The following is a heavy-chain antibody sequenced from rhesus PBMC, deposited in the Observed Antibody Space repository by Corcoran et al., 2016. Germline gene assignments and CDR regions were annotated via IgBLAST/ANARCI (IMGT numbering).Heavy chain of an antibody. Sequence: EVQLVESGGGLAKPGGSLRLSCAASGFTFSSYWMNWVRQAPGKGLEWVPAINSGGGSTYYAASVKGRLTISRDNSKNTLSLQMNSLRAEDTAVYYCAKIEPPFDYWGQGVLVTVSS. CDR2: INSGGGST. J-gene: IGHJ4*01. CDR1: GFTFSSYW. CDR3: AKIEPPFDY. V-gene: IGHV3S25*01.